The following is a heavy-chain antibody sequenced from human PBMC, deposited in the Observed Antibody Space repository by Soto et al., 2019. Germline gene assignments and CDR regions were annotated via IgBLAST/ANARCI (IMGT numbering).Heavy chain of an antibody. CDR1: GFTFSSYG. D-gene: IGHD2-21*02. CDR2: ISYDGSNK. CDR3: AKGDCGGDCYSFDAFDI. V-gene: IGHV3-30*18. Sequence: QVQLVEAGGGVVQPGSSLRLSCAASGFTFSSYGMHWVRQAPGKGLEWVAVISYDGSNKYYADSVKGRFTISRDNSKNTLYLQMNSLRAEDTAVYYCAKGDCGGDCYSFDAFDIWGQGTMVTVSS. J-gene: IGHJ3*02.